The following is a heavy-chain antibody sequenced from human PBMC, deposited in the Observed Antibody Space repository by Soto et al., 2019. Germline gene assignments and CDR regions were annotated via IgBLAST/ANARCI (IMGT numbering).Heavy chain of an antibody. Sequence: GGSLRLSCAASGFTFSSYWMTWLRQAPGKGLEWVANINPDGSAKYYVDSVKGRFTISRDNAKNTLYLQMNSLRAEDTAVYYCAKEDTPHPGYDYFDYWGQGTLVTVSS. D-gene: IGHD5-12*01. CDR3: AKEDTPHPGYDYFDY. V-gene: IGHV3-7*03. CDR1: GFTFSSYW. J-gene: IGHJ4*02. CDR2: INPDGSAK.